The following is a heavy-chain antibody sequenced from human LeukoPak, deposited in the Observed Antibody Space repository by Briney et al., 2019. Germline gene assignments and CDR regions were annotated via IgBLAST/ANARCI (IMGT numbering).Heavy chain of an antibody. D-gene: IGHD2-2*01. V-gene: IGHV4-4*07. J-gene: IGHJ6*03. CDR1: GGSISSYY. CDR3: ARGAVPMDV. Sequence: ASETLSLTCTVSGGSISSYYWSWIRQPAGKGLEWIGRIYTSGSTDYNPSLKSRVTMSVDTSKNRLSLELSSVTAADTAVYYCARGAVPMDVWGKGTTVTVSS. CDR2: IYTSGST.